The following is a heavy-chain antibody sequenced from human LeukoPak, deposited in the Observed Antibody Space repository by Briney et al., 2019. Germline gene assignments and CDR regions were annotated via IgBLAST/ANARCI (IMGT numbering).Heavy chain of an antibody. Sequence: ASVKVSCKASGYTFTGYYMHWVRQAPGQGLEWMGWINPNSGGTNYAQKFQGRVTMTRDTSISTAYMELSRLRSDDTAVYYCARGYSGYDEPDDYYYYMDVWGKGTTVTVSS. CDR1: GYTFTGYY. D-gene: IGHD5-12*01. J-gene: IGHJ6*03. CDR3: ARGYSGYDEPDDYYYYMDV. V-gene: IGHV1-2*02. CDR2: INPNSGGT.